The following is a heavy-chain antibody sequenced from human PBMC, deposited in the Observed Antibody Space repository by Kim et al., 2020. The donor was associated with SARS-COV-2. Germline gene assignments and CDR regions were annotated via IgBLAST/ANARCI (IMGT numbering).Heavy chain of an antibody. CDR2: ISYDGSNK. CDR3: ARAQYSSSWYEVDAFDI. J-gene: IGHJ3*02. CDR1: GFTFSSYA. Sequence: GGSLRLSCAASGFTFSSYAMHWVRQAPGKGREWVAVISYDGSNKYYADSVKGRFTISRDNSKNTLYLQMNSLRAEDTAVYYCARAQYSSSWYEVDAFDIWGQGTMVTVSS. D-gene: IGHD6-13*01. V-gene: IGHV3-30*04.